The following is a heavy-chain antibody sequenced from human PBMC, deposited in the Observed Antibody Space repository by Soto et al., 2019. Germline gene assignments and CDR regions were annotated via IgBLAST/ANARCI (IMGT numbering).Heavy chain of an antibody. CDR3: ARSSVRGWSY. V-gene: IGHV4-34*01. D-gene: IGHD3-10*02. CDR2: ITHSGST. J-gene: IGHJ4*02. Sequence: SEALSLTCADFGGSCSCYYWTWIRQPPGKGLEWIGEITHSGSTNYNPSLKSRVTIPVDTSKNQFSLNLNSVTAADTAVYYCARSSVRGWSYWGQGTLVPVSS. CDR1: GGSCSCYY.